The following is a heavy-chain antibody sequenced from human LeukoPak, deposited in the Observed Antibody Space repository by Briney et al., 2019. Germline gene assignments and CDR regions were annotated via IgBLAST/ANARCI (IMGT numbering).Heavy chain of an antibody. Sequence: GRSLRLSCAASGFTFSSYGMHWVRQAPGKGLEWVAIISYDGSNKYYADSVKGRFTISRDNSKNTLYLQMNSLRAEDTAVYYCAKGLQWPSGYWGQGTLVTVSS. CDR3: AKGLQWPSGY. J-gene: IGHJ4*02. CDR2: ISYDGSNK. V-gene: IGHV3-30*18. CDR1: GFTFSSYG. D-gene: IGHD6-19*01.